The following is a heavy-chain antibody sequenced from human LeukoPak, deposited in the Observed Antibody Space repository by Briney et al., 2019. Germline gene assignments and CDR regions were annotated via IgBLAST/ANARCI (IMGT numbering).Heavy chain of an antibody. J-gene: IGHJ6*03. CDR1: GFTFSTFA. Sequence: GGSLRLSCAASGFTFSTFAMIWVRQPPGKGLEWVSSIFSGGGEIHYADSVRGRFTISRDNSKSTLSLQMNSLRAEDTAVYYCAKAWKGGSGSYYNHGYYYYYMDVWGKGTTVTISS. V-gene: IGHV3-23*01. CDR3: AKAWKGGSGSYYNHGYYYYYMDV. CDR2: IFSGGGEI. D-gene: IGHD3-10*01.